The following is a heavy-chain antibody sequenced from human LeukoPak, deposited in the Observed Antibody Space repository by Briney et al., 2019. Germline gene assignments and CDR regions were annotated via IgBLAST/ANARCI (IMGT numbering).Heavy chain of an antibody. D-gene: IGHD6-19*01. V-gene: IGHV7-4-1*02. CDR1: GYTFTSYA. CDR3: AFISSGWSILF. Sequence: GASVKVSCKTSGYTFTSYAMNWVRQAPGQGLEWMGWINTNTGNPTYAQGFIRRFVFSLDTSVSTAYLQISSLKAEDTAVYYCAFISSGWSILFWGQGTLVTVSS. J-gene: IGHJ4*02. CDR2: INTNTGNP.